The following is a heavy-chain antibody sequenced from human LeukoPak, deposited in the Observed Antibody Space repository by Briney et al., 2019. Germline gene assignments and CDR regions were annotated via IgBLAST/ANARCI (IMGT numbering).Heavy chain of an antibody. CDR2: FDPEDGET. D-gene: IGHD3-22*01. CDR1: GYTLTELS. CDR3: ATSGSPRDSSGYNNWFDP. Sequence: ASVKVSCKVSGYTLTELSMRWVRQAPGKGLEWMGGFDPEDGETIYAQKFQGRVTMTEDTSTDTAYVELSSLRSEDTAVYYCATSGSPRDSSGYNNWFDPWGQGTLVTVSS. J-gene: IGHJ5*02. V-gene: IGHV1-24*01.